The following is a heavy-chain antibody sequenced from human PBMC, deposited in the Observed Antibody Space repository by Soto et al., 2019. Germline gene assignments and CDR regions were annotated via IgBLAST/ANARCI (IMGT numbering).Heavy chain of an antibody. CDR1: GFTFSSYA. J-gene: IGHJ6*02. D-gene: IGHD2-2*01. Sequence: PGGSLRLSCAASGFTFSSYAMSWVRQAPGKGLEWVSAISGSGGSTYYADSVKGRFTISRDNSKNTLYLQMNSLRAEDTAVYYCAKGSYCISTSCYEGGRMDVWGQGTTVTVSS. V-gene: IGHV3-23*01. CDR3: AKGSYCISTSCYEGGRMDV. CDR2: ISGSGGST.